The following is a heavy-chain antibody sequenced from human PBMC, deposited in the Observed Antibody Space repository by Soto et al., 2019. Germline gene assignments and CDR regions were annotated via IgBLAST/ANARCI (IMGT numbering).Heavy chain of an antibody. J-gene: IGHJ6*02. Sequence: QVQLVESGGGVVQPGRSLRLSCAASGFTFSNYGIHRVRQAPGKGLEWVAVISYDGSSKDYADSVKGRFTISRDNSKNTLYLQMNSLTIEDTAVYYCAKDDGSTWSMFYSYYGVDVWGQGTTVTVSS. CDR1: GFTFSNYG. V-gene: IGHV3-30*18. CDR2: ISYDGSSK. D-gene: IGHD6-13*01. CDR3: AKDDGSTWSMFYSYYGVDV.